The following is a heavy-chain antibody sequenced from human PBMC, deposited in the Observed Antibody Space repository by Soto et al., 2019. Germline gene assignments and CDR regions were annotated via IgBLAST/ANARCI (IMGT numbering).Heavy chain of an antibody. CDR2: IWYDGSNK. D-gene: IGHD5-12*01. CDR3: ARDANRRRDGYNWSYYYYGMDV. CDR1: GFTFSSYG. Sequence: QVQLVESGGGVVQPGRSLRLSCAASGFTFSSYGMHWVRQAPGKGLEWVAVIWYDGSNKYYADSVKGRFTISRDNSKNTLYLQMNSLRAEDTAVYYCARDANRRRDGYNWSYYYYGMDVWGQGTTVTVSS. J-gene: IGHJ6*02. V-gene: IGHV3-33*01.